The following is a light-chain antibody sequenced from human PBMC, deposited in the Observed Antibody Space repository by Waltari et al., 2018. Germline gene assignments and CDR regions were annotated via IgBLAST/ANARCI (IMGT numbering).Light chain of an antibody. Sequence: SALTQPASLSGSPGQSITMSCTGTSSDVGTYNVVSWYQQHPGKAPKRMIYEDTRRPSGVSKRFSGSKSGNTASLTISGLQPEDEADYYCCSYGGSNTPKVFGGGTKLTVL. CDR2: EDT. CDR3: CSYGGSNTPKV. J-gene: IGLJ3*02. CDR1: SSDVGTYNV. V-gene: IGLV2-23*01.